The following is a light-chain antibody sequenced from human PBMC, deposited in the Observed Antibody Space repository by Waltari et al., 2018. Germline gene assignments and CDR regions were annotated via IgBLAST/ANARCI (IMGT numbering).Light chain of an antibody. CDR2: LGS. J-gene: IGKJ1*01. Sequence: DIVMSQSTLSLPVTIGEPASISCRSSQSLLQSDGYNNLDWYLQKPGQAPQLLIYLGSNRASGVPDRFSGSGSGRDFTLKISRVEAEDVGVYYCMQALQTPWTFGQGTKVEFK. CDR3: MQALQTPWT. CDR1: QSLLQSDGYNN. V-gene: IGKV2-28*01.